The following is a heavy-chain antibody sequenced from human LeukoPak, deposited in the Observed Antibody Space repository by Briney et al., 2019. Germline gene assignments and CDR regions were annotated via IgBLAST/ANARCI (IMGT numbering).Heavy chain of an antibody. CDR2: ISSSSSYI. Sequence: PGGSLRLSCAASGFTFSSYSMNWVRQAPGKGLEWASSISSSSSYIYYADLVKGRFTISRDNAKNSLYLQMNSLRAEDTAVYYCARDYGDYGGLGYWGQGTLVTVSS. CDR3: ARDYGDYGGLGY. J-gene: IGHJ4*02. D-gene: IGHD4-17*01. V-gene: IGHV3-21*01. CDR1: GFTFSSYS.